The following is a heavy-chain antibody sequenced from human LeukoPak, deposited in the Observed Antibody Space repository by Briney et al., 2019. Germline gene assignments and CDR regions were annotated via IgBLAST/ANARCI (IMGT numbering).Heavy chain of an antibody. V-gene: IGHV3-66*01. CDR1: GFTFSSYS. J-gene: IGHJ4*02. Sequence: GGSLRLSCAASGFTFSSYSVNWVRQAPGKGLEWVSLIYSGGSTYYADSVKGRFTISRDNSKNTLYLQMNSLRAEDTAVYYFASYSSLDYWGQGTLVTVSS. CDR2: IYSGGST. CDR3: ASYSSLDY. D-gene: IGHD6-19*01.